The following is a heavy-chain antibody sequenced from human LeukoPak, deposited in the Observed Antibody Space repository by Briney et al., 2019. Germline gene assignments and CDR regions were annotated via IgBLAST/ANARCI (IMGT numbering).Heavy chain of an antibody. CDR1: GFTFSSYS. Sequence: PGGSLRLSCAASGFTFSSYSMNWVRQAPGKGLEWVAVISYDGSNKYYADSMKGRFTISRDNSKNTLYLQMNSLRAEDTAVYYCARPPGIAADRDHDYYMDVWGKGTTVTVSS. D-gene: IGHD6-13*01. CDR3: ARPPGIAADRDHDYYMDV. V-gene: IGHV3-30*03. J-gene: IGHJ6*03. CDR2: ISYDGSNK.